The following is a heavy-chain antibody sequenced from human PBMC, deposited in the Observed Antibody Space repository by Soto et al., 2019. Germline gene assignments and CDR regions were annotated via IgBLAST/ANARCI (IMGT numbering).Heavy chain of an antibody. V-gene: IGHV4-59*01. Sequence: XETLSLTCTVAGCSISSYYWSWIRQPPGKGLEWIGYIYYSGSTNYNPSLKSRVTISVETSKNQFSLKLSSVTAADTAVYYCASKQWLGNDWFDHWGQGTLVTVSS. D-gene: IGHD6-19*01. CDR2: IYYSGST. CDR3: ASKQWLGNDWFDH. J-gene: IGHJ5*02. CDR1: GCSISSYY.